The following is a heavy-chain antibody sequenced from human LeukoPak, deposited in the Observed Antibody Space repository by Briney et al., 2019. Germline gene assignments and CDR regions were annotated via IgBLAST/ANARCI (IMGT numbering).Heavy chain of an antibody. CDR3: AKGSYSGSYPGAFDI. D-gene: IGHD1-26*01. CDR1: GFTFRSYA. V-gene: IGHV3-23*01. Sequence: GGSLRLSCAASGFTFRSYAMTWVRQAPGKGLEWVSAISGSGGSTYYADSVKGRFTISRDNSKNTLYLQMNSLRAEHTAVYYCAKGSYSGSYPGAFDIWGQGTMVTVSS. CDR2: ISGSGGST. J-gene: IGHJ3*02.